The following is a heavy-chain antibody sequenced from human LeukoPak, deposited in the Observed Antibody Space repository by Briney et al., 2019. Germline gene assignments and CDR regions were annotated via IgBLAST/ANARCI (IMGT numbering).Heavy chain of an antibody. V-gene: IGHV4-34*01. Sequence: KSSETLSLTCAVYGGSFSGYYWSWIRQPPGKGLEWIGEINHSGSTNYNPSLKSRVTISVDTSKNQFSLKVSSVTAADTAVYYCARTYYYGSYYMDVWGKGTTVTISS. J-gene: IGHJ6*03. CDR2: INHSGST. CDR3: ARTYYYGSYYMDV. CDR1: GGSFSGYY. D-gene: IGHD3-10*01.